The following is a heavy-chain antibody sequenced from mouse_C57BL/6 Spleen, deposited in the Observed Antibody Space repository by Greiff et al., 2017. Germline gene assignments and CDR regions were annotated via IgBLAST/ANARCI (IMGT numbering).Heavy chain of an antibody. D-gene: IGHD2-13*01. Sequence: DVQLQESGPGLVKPSQSLSLTCSVTGYSITSGYYWNWIRQFPGNKLEWMGYISYYGSNNYNPSLKNRISITRDTSKNQFFLKLNSVTTEDTATYYCAREGEKRDFVYWGQGTTLTVSS. CDR3: AREGEKRDFVY. CDR2: ISYYGSN. CDR1: GYSITSGYY. J-gene: IGHJ2*01. V-gene: IGHV3-6*01.